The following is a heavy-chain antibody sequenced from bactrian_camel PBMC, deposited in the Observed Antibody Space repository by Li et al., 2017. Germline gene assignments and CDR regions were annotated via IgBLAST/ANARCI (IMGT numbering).Heavy chain of an antibody. J-gene: IGHJ4*01. V-gene: IGHV3S55*01. Sequence: HVQLVESGGGSVQAGGSLRLSCAAPGYTYFSYNMAWFRQRPGKEREPVAGIDSDGHTDYAAAVMDRFTISKDNVKNTLYLEMNNLELEDTAMYFCAADSFNLQLARHYKYWGQGTQVTVS. CDR2: IDSDGHT. CDR3: AADSFNLQLARHYKY. CDR1: GYTYFSYN. D-gene: IGHD2*01.